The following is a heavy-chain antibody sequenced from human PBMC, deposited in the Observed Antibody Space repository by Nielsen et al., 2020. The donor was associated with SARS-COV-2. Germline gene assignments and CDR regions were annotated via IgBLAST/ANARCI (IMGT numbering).Heavy chain of an antibody. Sequence: SLKISCAASGFTFDDYAMHWVRQAPGKGLEWVSGISWNSGSIGYADSVKGRFTISRDNAKNSLYLQMNRLRAEDTALYYCAKAPNPLAAAGYYYFDYWGQGTLVTVSS. D-gene: IGHD6-13*01. V-gene: IGHV3-9*01. CDR3: AKAPNPLAAAGYYYFDY. CDR2: ISWNSGSI. CDR1: GFTFDDYA. J-gene: IGHJ4*02.